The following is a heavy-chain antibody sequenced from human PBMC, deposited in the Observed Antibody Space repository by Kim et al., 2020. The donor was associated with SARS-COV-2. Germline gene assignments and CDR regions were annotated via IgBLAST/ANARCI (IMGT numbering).Heavy chain of an antibody. D-gene: IGHD6-13*01. J-gene: IGHJ2*01. V-gene: IGHV3-30*01. Sequence: ADSVKGRFTISRDNSKNTLYLQMNSLRAEDTAVYYCASSIAAAGTPYFDLWGRGTLVTVSS. CDR3: ASSIAAAGTPYFDL.